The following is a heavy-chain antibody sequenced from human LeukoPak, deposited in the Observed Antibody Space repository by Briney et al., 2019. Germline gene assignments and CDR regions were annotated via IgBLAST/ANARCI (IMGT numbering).Heavy chain of an antibody. J-gene: IGHJ4*02. Sequence: GEAPKIPCLGSGYRFTNYWIGWVRPMPGKGLEGRSIFYPAVVETRYSPSFQGQVTNSADQAAAPAYLQWSSRKASDTAMYYCASGISWYVLTTWGEGTLVTVSS. CDR2: FYPAVVET. CDR3: ASGISWYVLTT. V-gene: IGHV5-51*01. CDR1: GYRFTNYW. D-gene: IGHD6-13*01.